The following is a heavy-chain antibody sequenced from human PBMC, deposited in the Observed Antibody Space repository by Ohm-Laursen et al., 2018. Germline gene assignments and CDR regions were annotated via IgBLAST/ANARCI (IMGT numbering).Heavy chain of an antibody. V-gene: IGHV3-23*01. CDR2: ISTGGFTT. D-gene: IGHD3-22*01. J-gene: IGHJ3*02. CDR3: AKGVGYDSSGYVAFDI. CDR1: GFTYSNYA. Sequence: SLRLSCAASGFTYSNYAMTWVRQAPGKGLEWVSAISTGGFTTFYADSVKDRFTIARDNSDNTLYLQMDSLRAEDTARYYCAKGVGYDSSGYVAFDIWGQGTMVTVSS.